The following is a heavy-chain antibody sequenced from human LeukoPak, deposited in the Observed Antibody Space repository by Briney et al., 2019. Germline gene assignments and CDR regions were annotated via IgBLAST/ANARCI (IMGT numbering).Heavy chain of an antibody. CDR2: ISGGTT. Sequence: GGSLTLSCAASGYTISPYGMSWVRRAPGKGLEWVSSISGGTTYYADSVKGRFTISRDNSKNTVSLQMNSLRAEYTAVYYCAKSVYHSGNYWGQGTLVTVSS. D-gene: IGHD3-10*01. J-gene: IGHJ4*02. V-gene: IGHV3-23*01. CDR3: AKSVYHSGNY. CDR1: GYTISPYG.